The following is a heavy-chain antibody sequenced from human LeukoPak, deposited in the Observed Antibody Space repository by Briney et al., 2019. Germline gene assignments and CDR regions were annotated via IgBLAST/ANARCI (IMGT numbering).Heavy chain of an antibody. CDR2: ISSSSSYI. V-gene: IGHV3-21*01. Sequence: GSLLLSCAASGFTFSIYSINWVRQAPGKGLEWVSSISSSSSYIDYADSVKGRFTISRDDAKNSVYLQMNSLRAEDTSVYYCARGVFWQQEHYGMDVWGQGTTVSVSS. D-gene: IGHD6-13*01. CDR1: GFTFSIYS. J-gene: IGHJ6*02. CDR3: ARGVFWQQEHYGMDV.